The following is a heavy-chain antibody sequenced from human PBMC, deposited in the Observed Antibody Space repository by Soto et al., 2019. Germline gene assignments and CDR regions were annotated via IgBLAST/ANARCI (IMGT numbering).Heavy chain of an antibody. Sequence: GGSLRLSCAASGFTFSSYSMNWVRQAPGKGLEWVSYISSSSSTIYYADSVKGRFTISRDNAKNSLYLQMNSLGAEDTAVYYCARDGGDIVVVPAASDVWGKGTTVTVSS. V-gene: IGHV3-48*01. CDR2: ISSSSSTI. J-gene: IGHJ6*04. CDR1: GFTFSSYS. CDR3: ARDGGDIVVVPAASDV. D-gene: IGHD2-2*01.